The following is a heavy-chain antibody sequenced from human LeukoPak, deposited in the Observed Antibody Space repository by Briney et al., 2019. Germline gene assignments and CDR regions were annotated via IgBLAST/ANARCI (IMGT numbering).Heavy chain of an antibody. Sequence: ASVKDSCKACGYTFTSYVINWVRQATGQGGEWMGWINPNSGNTGYAQKLQGRVTMTRNNSISTAYMELSSLRSEDTAVYYCASACGGDCYYRAIDIWGQGTTVTVSS. CDR2: INPNSGNT. D-gene: IGHD2-21*02. V-gene: IGHV1-8*01. CDR1: GYTFTSYV. CDR3: ASACGGDCYYRAIDI. J-gene: IGHJ3*02.